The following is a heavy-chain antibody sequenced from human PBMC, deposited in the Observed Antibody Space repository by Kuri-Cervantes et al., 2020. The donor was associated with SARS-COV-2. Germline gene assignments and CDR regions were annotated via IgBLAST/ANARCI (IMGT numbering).Heavy chain of an antibody. J-gene: IGHJ2*01. D-gene: IGHD5-18*01. CDR3: ATAEDTARPWYFDL. CDR2: IYYSGGT. CDR1: GFTVSSNY. Sequence: GSLRLSCAASGFTVSSNYMSWIRQPPGKGLEWIGYIYYSGGTNYNPSLKSRVTISVDTSKNQFSLKLSSVTAADTAVYYCATAEDTARPWYFDLWGRGTLVTVSS. V-gene: IGHV4-59*02.